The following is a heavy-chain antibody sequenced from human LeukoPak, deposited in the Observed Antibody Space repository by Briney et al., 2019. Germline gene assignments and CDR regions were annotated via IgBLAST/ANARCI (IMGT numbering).Heavy chain of an antibody. V-gene: IGHV4-31*03. CDR3: ARDRYDSYPMDV. D-gene: IGHD3-3*01. Sequence: LSLTCTVSGGSVSSGSYYWSWIRQPPGKGLEWIGYIYYSGRTYYNPSLKSRVTISVDTSKNQFSLKLNSVTAADTAVYYCARDRYDSYPMDVWGQGTTVTVSS. CDR2: IYYSGRT. J-gene: IGHJ6*02. CDR1: GGSVSSGSYY.